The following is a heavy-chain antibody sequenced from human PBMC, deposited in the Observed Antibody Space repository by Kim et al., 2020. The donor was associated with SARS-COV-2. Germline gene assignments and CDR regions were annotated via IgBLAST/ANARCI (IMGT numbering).Heavy chain of an antibody. D-gene: IGHD5-18*01. J-gene: IGHJ5*02. CDR1: GGSISTYY. CDR3: ARDARYGGWVDP. V-gene: IGHV4-59*01. CDR2: IYNSGST. Sequence: SETLSLTCTVSGGSISTYYWSWIRQPPGKGLEWIGYIYNSGSTNYNPSLKSRVTISVDTSKNQFSLKLSSVTAADTAVYYCARDARYGGWVDPWGQGTLVTVSS.